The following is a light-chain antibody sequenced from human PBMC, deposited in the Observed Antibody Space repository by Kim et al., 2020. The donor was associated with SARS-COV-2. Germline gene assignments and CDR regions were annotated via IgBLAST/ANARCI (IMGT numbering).Light chain of an antibody. CDR3: QQYNTSRGT. CDR1: QSITTW. V-gene: IGKV1-5*01. Sequence: DIQMTQSPSTLSASVGDRVTITCRASQSITTWLAWYQQKPGKAPKLMIFDASTLQNGVPSRFSGGGSGTEFTLTVSSLQPDDFATYYCQQYNTSRGTFGQGTKVDIK. J-gene: IGKJ1*01. CDR2: DAS.